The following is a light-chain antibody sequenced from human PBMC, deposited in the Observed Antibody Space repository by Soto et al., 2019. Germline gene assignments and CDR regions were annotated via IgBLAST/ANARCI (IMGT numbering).Light chain of an antibody. CDR3: QQYNNWPPWT. CDR2: GAS. V-gene: IGKV3-15*01. J-gene: IGKJ1*01. Sequence: EIVMTQSPATLSVSPGERATLSCSSSQSVSRNLAWYQQKPVQPPRLLIYGASTRATGIPARFSGSGSGTEFTLTISSLQSEDFAVYYCQQYNNWPPWTFGHGTKVDIK. CDR1: QSVSRN.